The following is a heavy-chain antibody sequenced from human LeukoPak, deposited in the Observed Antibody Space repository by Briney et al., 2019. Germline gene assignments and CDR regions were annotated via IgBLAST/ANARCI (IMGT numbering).Heavy chain of an antibody. CDR1: GGTFSSYA. CDR3: ARVEDCSSTSCPSYGMDV. D-gene: IGHD2-2*01. Sequence: SVKVSCKASGGTFSSYAISWVRQAPGQGLEWMGRIIPILGIANYAQKFQGRVTITADKSTSTAYMELSSLRSEDTAVYYCARVEDCSSTSCPSYGMDVWGQGTTVTVSS. J-gene: IGHJ6*02. CDR2: IIPILGIA. V-gene: IGHV1-69*04.